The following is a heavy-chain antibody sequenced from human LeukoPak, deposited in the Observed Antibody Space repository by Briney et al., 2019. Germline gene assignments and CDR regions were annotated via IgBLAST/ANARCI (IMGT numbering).Heavy chain of an antibody. V-gene: IGHV3-30*02. CDR3: AKDLQQLVSRGAFDI. CDR1: GFTFSSYA. D-gene: IGHD6-13*01. CDR2: IRYDGTNT. Sequence: SGGSLRLSCAASGFTFSSYAMHWVRQAPGKGLEWVAFIRYDGTNTYYADSVKGRFTISRDNSKNTLYLQMNSLRTGDTAVYYCAKDLQQLVSRGAFDIWGQGTMVTVSS. J-gene: IGHJ3*02.